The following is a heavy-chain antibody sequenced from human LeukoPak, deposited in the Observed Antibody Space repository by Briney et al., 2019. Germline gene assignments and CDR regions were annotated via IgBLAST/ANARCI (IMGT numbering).Heavy chain of an antibody. CDR1: GFTFSSYS. CDR2: ISSSSSYI. Sequence: GGSLRLSCAASGFTFSSYSMNWVRQAPGKGLEWVSSISSSSSYIYYADSVKGRFTISRDNAKNSLYLQMNSLRAEDTAVYYCARDPTDYGDEYYYYYMDVWGKGTTVTVSS. D-gene: IGHD4-17*01. CDR3: ARDPTDYGDEYYYYYMDV. V-gene: IGHV3-21*01. J-gene: IGHJ6*03.